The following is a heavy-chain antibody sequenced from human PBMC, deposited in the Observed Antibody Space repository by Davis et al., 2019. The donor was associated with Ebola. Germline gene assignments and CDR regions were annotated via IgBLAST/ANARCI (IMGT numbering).Heavy chain of an antibody. CDR2: ISYDGSNK. CDR1: GFTFSSYG. J-gene: IGHJ4*02. Sequence: PGGSLRLSCAAPGFTFSSYGMHWVRQAPGKGLEWVAVISYDGSNKYYADSVKGRFTISRDNSKNTLYLQMNSLRAEDTAVYYCARLLVPASTKAGSMDYWGQGTLVTVSS. D-gene: IGHD2-2*01. CDR3: ARLLVPASTKAGSMDY. V-gene: IGHV3-30*03.